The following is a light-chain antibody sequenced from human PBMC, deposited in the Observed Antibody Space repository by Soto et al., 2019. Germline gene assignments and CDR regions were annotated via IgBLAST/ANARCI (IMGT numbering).Light chain of an antibody. CDR2: YDS. CDR1: NIGSKS. CDR3: QVWDSSSDHRVV. V-gene: IGLV3-21*04. Sequence: SYELTQPPSVSVAPGKTARITCGGNNIGSKSVHWYQQKPGQAPVLAIYYDSDRPSGIPERFSGSNSGNTATLTISRVEAGDEADYYCQVWDSSSDHRVVFGGGTQLTVL. J-gene: IGLJ2*01.